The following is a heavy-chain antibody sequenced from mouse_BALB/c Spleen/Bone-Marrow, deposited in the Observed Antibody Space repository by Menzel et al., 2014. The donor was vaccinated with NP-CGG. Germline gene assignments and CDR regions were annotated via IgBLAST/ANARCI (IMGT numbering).Heavy chain of an antibody. CDR1: GFTFTDYY. J-gene: IGHJ3*01. CDR3: ARGWITTGFAY. V-gene: IGHV7-3*02. Sequence: EVNVVESGGGLVQPGGSLRLSCATSGFTFTDYYMSWVRQPPGKALEWLGFIRNKANGYTTEYSASVKGRFTISRGNSQSILYLQMNTLRAEDSATYYCARGWITTGFAYWGQGTLVTVSA. D-gene: IGHD1-1*01. CDR2: IRNKANGYTT.